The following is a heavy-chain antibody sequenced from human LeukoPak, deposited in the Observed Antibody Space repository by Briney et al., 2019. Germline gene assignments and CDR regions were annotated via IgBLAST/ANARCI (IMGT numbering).Heavy chain of an antibody. V-gene: IGHV3-30*18. CDR1: GFTFSSYG. CDR2: ISYDGSNK. CDR3: AKGRDTSSWLFNWFDP. Sequence: GGSLRLSCAASGFTFSSYGMHWVRQAPGKGLEWVAVISYDGSNKYYADSVKGRFTISRDNSKNTLYLQMNSLRTDDTAVYYCAKGRDTSSWLFNWFDPWGQGTLVTVSS. J-gene: IGHJ5*02. D-gene: IGHD6-13*01.